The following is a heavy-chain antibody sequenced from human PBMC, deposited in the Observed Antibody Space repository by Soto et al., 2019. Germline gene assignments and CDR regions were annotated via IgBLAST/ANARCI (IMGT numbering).Heavy chain of an antibody. D-gene: IGHD5-12*01. J-gene: IGHJ3*02. CDR3: ARHEYSGYDLGPDAFDI. Sequence: SETLSLTCTASGGPISSYYWSWIRQPPGKGLEWIGYIYYSGSTNYNPSLKSRVTISVDTSKNQFSLKLSSVTAADTAVYYCARHEYSGYDLGPDAFDIWGQGTMVTVSS. CDR2: IYYSGST. CDR1: GGPISSYY. V-gene: IGHV4-59*08.